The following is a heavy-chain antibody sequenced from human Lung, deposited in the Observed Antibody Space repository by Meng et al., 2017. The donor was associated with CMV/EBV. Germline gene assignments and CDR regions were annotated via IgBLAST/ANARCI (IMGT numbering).Heavy chain of an antibody. D-gene: IGHD1-26*01. V-gene: IGHV3-23*03. Sequence: GESXKISCAASGFTFSTFAMSWVRQAPGKGLQWVSVIYSGDDSTYYADSVKGRFTISRDNSKNMLYLQMNSLRAEDSAVYFCAKGKWGGYYYYYGMDVLGRGXTVTVSS. CDR1: GFTFSTFA. J-gene: IGHJ6*02. CDR2: IYSGDDST. CDR3: AKGKWGGYYYYYGMDV.